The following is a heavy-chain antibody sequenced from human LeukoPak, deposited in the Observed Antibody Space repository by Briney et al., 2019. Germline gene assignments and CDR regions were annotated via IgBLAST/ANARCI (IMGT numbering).Heavy chain of an antibody. CDR3: ARANYGDKRGGAFDI. CDR2: INPNSGGT. Sequence: ASVKVSCKASGYTFTGYYMHWVRQAPGQGLEWMGWINPNSGGTNYAQKFQGWVTMTRDTSISTAYMELSRLRSEDTAVYYCARANYGDKRGGAFDIWGQGTMVTVSS. CDR1: GYTFTGYY. J-gene: IGHJ3*02. V-gene: IGHV1-2*04. D-gene: IGHD4-17*01.